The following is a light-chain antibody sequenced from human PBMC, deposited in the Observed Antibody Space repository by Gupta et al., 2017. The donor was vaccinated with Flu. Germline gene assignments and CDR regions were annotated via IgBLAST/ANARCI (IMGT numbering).Light chain of an antibody. V-gene: IGLV2-11*01. CDR2: DVT. Sequence: QSALTQPRSVSGSPGQSVAISFTGTSRDVGAYNYVSWYQPTPGKAPKLIIYDVTKRPSGVPDGFTDANSGNTASLTVSGLDAEDEYDYHCASIGDAFVFGGGTKLTVL. CDR3: ASIGDAFV. CDR1: SRDVGAYNY. J-gene: IGLJ2*01.